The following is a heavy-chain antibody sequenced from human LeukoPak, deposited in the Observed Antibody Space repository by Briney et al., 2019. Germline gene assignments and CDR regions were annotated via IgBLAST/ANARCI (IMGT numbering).Heavy chain of an antibody. V-gene: IGHV3-23*01. D-gene: IGHD5-12*01. J-gene: IGHJ4*02. CDR1: GFTFSSCA. CDR2: ISSSGGST. Sequence: GGSLRLSCAASGFTFSSCAMSWVRQPPGKGLEWVSAISSSGGSTYYADSVKGRFTISRDNSKNTLYLQMNGLRAEDTAVYYCAKASQLWIIDYWGQGTLVTVSS. CDR3: AKASQLWIIDY.